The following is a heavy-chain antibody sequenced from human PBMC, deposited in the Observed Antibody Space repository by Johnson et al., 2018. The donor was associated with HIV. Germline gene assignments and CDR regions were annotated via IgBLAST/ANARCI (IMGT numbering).Heavy chain of an antibody. Sequence: EVQVLESGGGVVRPGGSLRLSCAASGFTFDNYGMSWVRQTPGKGLEWVSGINWNGGSTGYADSVKGRFTISRDNAKNSLYLQMNNLRAEDTALYYCARVKYAVSNHEYNAFDIWGQGTLVTVSS. CDR2: INWNGGST. CDR1: GFTFDNYG. J-gene: IGHJ3*02. CDR3: ARVKYAVSNHEYNAFDI. V-gene: IGHV3-20*04. D-gene: IGHD2-2*01.